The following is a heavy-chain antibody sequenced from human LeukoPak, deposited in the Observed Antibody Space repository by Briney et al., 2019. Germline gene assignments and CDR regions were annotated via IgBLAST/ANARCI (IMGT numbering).Heavy chain of an antibody. Sequence: GGSLRLSCAASGFTFDDYAMHWVRQAPGKGLGWVSGISWNSGSIGYADSVKGRFTISRDNAKNSLYLQMNSLRAEDTAVYYCARVYYDFWSGYAEIDYWGQGTLVTVSS. CDR1: GFTFDDYA. V-gene: IGHV3-9*01. D-gene: IGHD3-3*01. J-gene: IGHJ4*02. CDR2: ISWNSGSI. CDR3: ARVYYDFWSGYAEIDY.